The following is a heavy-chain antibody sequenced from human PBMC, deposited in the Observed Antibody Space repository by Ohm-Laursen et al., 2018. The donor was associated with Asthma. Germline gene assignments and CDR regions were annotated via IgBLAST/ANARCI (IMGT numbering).Heavy chain of an antibody. CDR3: ARDSMDWYSPSLDF. CDR2: GGSYYDGGLK. Sequence: SLRLSCAASGFTFRSYAMHWVRQAPGKGLEWVAVGGSYYDGGLKYYADSVNGRFTVSRDDSKNTLYLQMNSLRPDDTAVYFCARDSMDWYSPSLDFWGQGTLVTVSS. CDR1: GFTFRSYA. J-gene: IGHJ4*02. V-gene: IGHV3-30-3*01. D-gene: IGHD3/OR15-3a*01.